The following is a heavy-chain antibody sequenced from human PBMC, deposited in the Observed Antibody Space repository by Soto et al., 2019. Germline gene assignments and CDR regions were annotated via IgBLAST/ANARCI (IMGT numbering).Heavy chain of an antibody. CDR2: IVVGSGNT. CDR1: GFTFSNSA. CDR3: ASRSGYFPSYYYMDV. Sequence: QMQLVQSGPEVKKPGTSVKVSCKASGFTFSNSAIQWVRQARGQRLEWIGWIVVGSGNTNYAQKLHGRVTITRVLSTSAAYMELSSLRSEDTALYYCASRSGYFPSYYYMDVWGKGTTVTVSS. D-gene: IGHD3-3*01. V-gene: IGHV1-58*02. J-gene: IGHJ6*03.